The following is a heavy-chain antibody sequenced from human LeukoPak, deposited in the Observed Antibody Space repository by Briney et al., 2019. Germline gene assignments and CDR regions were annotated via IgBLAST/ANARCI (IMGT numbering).Heavy chain of an antibody. V-gene: IGHV3-21*04. J-gene: IGHJ6*03. CDR2: ISSSSSYI. CDR3: AKPLRYYYYYMDV. CDR1: GFTFSSYS. Sequence: GGSLRLSCAASGFTFSSYSMNWVRQAPGKGLEWVSSISSSSSYIYYADSVKGRFTISRDNSKNTLYLQMNSLRAEDTAVYYCAKPLRYYYYYMDVWGKGTTVTVSS. D-gene: IGHD5-12*01.